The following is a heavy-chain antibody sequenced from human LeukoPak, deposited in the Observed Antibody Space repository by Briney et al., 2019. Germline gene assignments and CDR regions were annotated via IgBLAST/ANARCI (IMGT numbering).Heavy chain of an antibody. J-gene: IGHJ6*03. V-gene: IGHV3-30*18. CDR1: GFTFSNCG. CDR3: AKDSYYYDSSGYYPQYYYYYMDV. D-gene: IGHD3-22*01. Sequence: PGRSLRLSCAASGFTFSNCGMHWVRQAPGKGLEWVAVISYDGSNKYYADSLKGRFTISRDNSKNTLYLQMNSLRADDTALYYCAKDSYYYDSSGYYPQYYYYYMDVWGKGTTVTVSS. CDR2: ISYDGSNK.